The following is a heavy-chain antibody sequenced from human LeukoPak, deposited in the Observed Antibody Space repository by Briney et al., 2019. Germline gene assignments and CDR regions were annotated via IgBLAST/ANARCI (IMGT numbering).Heavy chain of an antibody. D-gene: IGHD5/OR15-5a*01. CDR3: ARGVKGAPRYYGMDV. V-gene: IGHV3-7*01. CDR2: IKQDGSEK. J-gene: IGHJ6*02. CDR1: GFTFSSYW. Sequence: PGGSLRLSCAASGFTFSSYWMSWVRQAPGKGLEWVANIKQDGSEKYYVDSVKGRFTISRDNAKNSLYLQMSSLRAEDTAVYYCARGVKGAPRYYGMDVWGQGTTVTVSS.